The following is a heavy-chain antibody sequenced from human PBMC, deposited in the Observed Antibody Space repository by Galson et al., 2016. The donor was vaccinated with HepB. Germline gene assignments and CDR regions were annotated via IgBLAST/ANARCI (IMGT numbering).Heavy chain of an antibody. CDR2: IIPVFGPP. CDR1: GGTVSTYA. V-gene: IGHV1-69*13. CDR3: MLGSCSPKCYSHSPYYYYYGMDV. Sequence: SVKVSCKASGGTVSTYAISWTRQAPGQGLEWMGGIIPVFGPPNYARKFEGRVTITADESTSTVYMELNSLRSEDTAVYYWMLGSCSPKCYSHSPYYYYYGMDVWGQGTTVTVSS. J-gene: IGHJ6*02. D-gene: IGHD2-21*01.